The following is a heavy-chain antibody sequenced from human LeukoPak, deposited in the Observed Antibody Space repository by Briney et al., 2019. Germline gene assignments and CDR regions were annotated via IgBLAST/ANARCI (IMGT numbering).Heavy chain of an antibody. V-gene: IGHV1-8*03. CDR1: GYTFTGYY. CDR3: ARRLGLRWDLQAFDI. Sequence: ASVKVSCKASGYTFTGYYMHWVRQAPGQGLEWMGWMNPDSGNTGYAQKFQGRVTITRNTSISTAYMELSSLKSDDTAVYYCARRLGLRWDLQAFDIWGQGTMVTVSS. CDR2: MNPDSGNT. J-gene: IGHJ3*02. D-gene: IGHD4-23*01.